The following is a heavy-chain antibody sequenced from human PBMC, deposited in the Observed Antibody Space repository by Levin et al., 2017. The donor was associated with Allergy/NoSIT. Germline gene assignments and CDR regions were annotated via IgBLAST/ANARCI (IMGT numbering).Heavy chain of an antibody. Sequence: SVKVSCKASGGTFNSYSISWLRQAPGQGLEWMGGIIPLFRTADHAQRLQGRVTITADKSTMTASMEVSSLRSEDTAVYFCGRHAGRDAYKNWGQGSLVTVSS. J-gene: IGHJ4*02. D-gene: IGHD5-24*01. CDR3: GRHAGRDAYKN. CDR2: IIPLFRTA. V-gene: IGHV1-69*06. CDR1: GGTFNSYS.